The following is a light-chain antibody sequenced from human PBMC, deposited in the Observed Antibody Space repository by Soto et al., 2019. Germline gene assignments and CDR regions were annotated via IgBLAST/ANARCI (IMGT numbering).Light chain of an antibody. CDR3: CSFAGSDTYV. Sequence: QSALTQPRSVSGSPGQSVTISCTGTSSDVGGFNYVSWYQQHPGKAPKLMIYDVSKRPSGVPNRFSGSKSGNTASLTISGLQVEDEADYYCCSFAGSDTYVFGVGTKVTVL. CDR2: DVS. V-gene: IGLV2-11*01. J-gene: IGLJ1*01. CDR1: SSDVGGFNY.